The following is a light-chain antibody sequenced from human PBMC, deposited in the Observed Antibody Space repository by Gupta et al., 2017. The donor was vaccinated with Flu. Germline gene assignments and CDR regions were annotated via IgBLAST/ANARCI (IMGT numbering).Light chain of an antibody. J-gene: IGKJ2*01. Sequence: EIALTQSLGTLSLSPVERATLSCSASQSVNNTLLTWYQQKPGQAPRLLIYGASSRATGIPDRFSGSGSGTDFTLTIRRLEPEDFAVYYCQQYGISGYTFGQGTKLEIK. CDR1: QSVNNTL. CDR3: QQYGISGYT. V-gene: IGKV3-20*01. CDR2: GAS.